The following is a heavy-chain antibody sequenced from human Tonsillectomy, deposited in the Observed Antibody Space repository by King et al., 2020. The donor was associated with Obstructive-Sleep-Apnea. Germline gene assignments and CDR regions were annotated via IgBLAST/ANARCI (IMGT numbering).Heavy chain of an antibody. CDR2: ISYDGSNK. D-gene: IGHD3-22*01. J-gene: IGHJ4*02. CDR3: ARECTMIVPYDY. Sequence: VQLVESGGGVVQPERSLRLSCAASGFTFSSYAMHWVRQAPGKGLEWVAVISYDGSNKYYADSVKGRFTISRDNSKNTLYLQMNSLRAEDTAVYYCARECTMIVPYDYWGQGTLVTVSS. V-gene: IGHV3-30*04. CDR1: GFTFSSYA.